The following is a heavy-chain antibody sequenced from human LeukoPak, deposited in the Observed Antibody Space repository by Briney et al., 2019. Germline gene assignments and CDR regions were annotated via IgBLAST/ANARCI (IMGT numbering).Heavy chain of an antibody. CDR1: GASISSGSDY. D-gene: IGHD3-16*01. J-gene: IGHJ6*03. V-gene: IGHV4-61*02. CDR2: VHTSGNP. Sequence: SETLSLTCSVSGASISSGSDYWSWIRQPAGKALEWIGRVHTSGNPNYNPSLENRVSISVDRSKNQFSLQLNSVTAADTAVYYCARDGGDLGPGTIRGARFYYYYMDVWGKGTAVIVSS. CDR3: ARDGGDLGPGTIRGARFYYYYMDV.